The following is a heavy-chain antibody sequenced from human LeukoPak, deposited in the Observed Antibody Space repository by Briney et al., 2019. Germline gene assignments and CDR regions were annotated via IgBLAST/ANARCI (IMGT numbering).Heavy chain of an antibody. CDR2: IYYSGST. CDR3: ARTGYSSNWYYFDY. CDR1: GGSISSYY. D-gene: IGHD6-13*01. Sequence: PSETLSLTCTVSGGSISSYYWSWIRQPPGKGLEWIGHIYYSGSTNYNPSLKSRVTISVDTSKNQFSLKLSSVTAADTAVYHCARTGYSSNWYYFDYWGQGTLVTVSS. J-gene: IGHJ4*02. V-gene: IGHV4-59*01.